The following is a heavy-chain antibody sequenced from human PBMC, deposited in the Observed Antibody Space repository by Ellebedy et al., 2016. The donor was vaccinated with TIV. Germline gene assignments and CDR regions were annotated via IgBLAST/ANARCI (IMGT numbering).Heavy chain of an antibody. CDR3: AGYSSGWDWGNYYYYGMDV. CDR1: GSTFSSYS. CDR2: ISSSSSTI. V-gene: IGHV3-48*04. J-gene: IGHJ6*02. Sequence: GESLKISCAASGSTFSSYSMNWVRQAPGKGLEWVSYISSSSSTIYYADSVKGRFTISRDNAKNSLYLQMNSLRAEDTAVYYCAGYSSGWDWGNYYYYGMDVWGQGTTVTVSS. D-gene: IGHD6-19*01.